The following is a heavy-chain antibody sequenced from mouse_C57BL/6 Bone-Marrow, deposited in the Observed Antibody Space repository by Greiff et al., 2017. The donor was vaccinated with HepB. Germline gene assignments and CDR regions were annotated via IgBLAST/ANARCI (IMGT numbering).Heavy chain of an antibody. D-gene: IGHD4-1*01. V-gene: IGHV1-62-2*01. J-gene: IGHJ2*01. CDR3: ARHEATGTGGYYFDY. CDR2: FYPGSGSI. Sequence: QVHVKQSGAELVKPGASVKLSCKASGYTFTEYTIHWVKQRSGQGLEWIGWFYPGSGSIKYNEKFKDKATLTADKSSSTVYMELSRLTSEDSAVYFCARHEATGTGGYYFDYWGQGTTLTVSS. CDR1: GYTFTEYT.